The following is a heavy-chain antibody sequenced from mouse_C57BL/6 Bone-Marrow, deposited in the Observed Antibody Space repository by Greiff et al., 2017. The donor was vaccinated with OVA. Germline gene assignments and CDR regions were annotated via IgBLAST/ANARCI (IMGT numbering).Heavy chain of an antibody. V-gene: IGHV1-81*01. Sequence: QVQLKESGAELARPGASVKLSCKASGYTFTSYGISWVKQRTGQGLEWIGEIYPRSGNTYYNEKFKGKATLTADKSSSTAYMELRSLTSEDSAVYFCARFYYGSTFDYWGQGTTLTVSS. J-gene: IGHJ2*01. CDR1: GYTFTSYG. CDR3: ARFYYGSTFDY. CDR2: IYPRSGNT. D-gene: IGHD1-1*01.